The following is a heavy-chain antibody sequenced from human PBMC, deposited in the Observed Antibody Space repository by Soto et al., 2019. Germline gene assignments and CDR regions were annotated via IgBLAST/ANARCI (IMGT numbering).Heavy chain of an antibody. Sequence: GGSLRLSCAASGFTFSSYGMHWVRQAPGKGLEWVAVIWYDGSNKYYADSVKGRFTISRDNSKNTLYLQMNSLRAEDTAVYYCARVSQLLYDSSGYVLDYWGQGTLVTVSS. J-gene: IGHJ4*02. D-gene: IGHD3-22*01. V-gene: IGHV3-33*01. CDR2: IWYDGSNK. CDR3: ARVSQLLYDSSGYVLDY. CDR1: GFTFSSYG.